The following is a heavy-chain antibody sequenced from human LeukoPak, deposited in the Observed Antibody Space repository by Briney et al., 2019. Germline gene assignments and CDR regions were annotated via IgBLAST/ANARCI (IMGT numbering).Heavy chain of an antibody. J-gene: IGHJ4*02. CDR3: AKDVNYGDLWYFDY. V-gene: IGHV3-30*18. Sequence: PGGSLRLSCAASGFTFSSYGMHWVRQAPGKGLEWVAVISYDGSNKYYADSVKGRFTISRDNSKNTLYLQMNSLRAEDTAVYYCAKDVNYGDLWYFDYWGQGTLVTVSS. CDR1: GFTFSSYG. CDR2: ISYDGSNK. D-gene: IGHD4-17*01.